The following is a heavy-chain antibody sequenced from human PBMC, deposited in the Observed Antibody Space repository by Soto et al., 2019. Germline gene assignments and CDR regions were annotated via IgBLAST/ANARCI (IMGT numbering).Heavy chain of an antibody. CDR2: IKPDESEK. V-gene: IGHV3-7*01. D-gene: IGHD4-4*01. Sequence: EVQLVESGGGLVQPGGSLRLSCTASGFTFSDSWMTWVRQAPGKGLEWVARIKPDESEKKYADSVKGRFSISRDNAKNSMYLQMDSLRGEDTAVYYCVRCGSNYASWGQGTLVTVSS. CDR1: GFTFSDSW. CDR3: VRCGSNYAS. J-gene: IGHJ5*02.